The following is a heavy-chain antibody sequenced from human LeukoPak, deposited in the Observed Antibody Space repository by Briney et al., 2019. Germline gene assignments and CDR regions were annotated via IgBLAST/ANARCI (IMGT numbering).Heavy chain of an antibody. D-gene: IGHD1-26*01. CDR2: FDPKDGDT. J-gene: IGHJ4*02. CDR3: ARDRGGSYTTYYFDY. V-gene: IGHV1-24*01. Sequence: ASVKVSCKVSGYTLTELSVHWVRQAPGKGLEWMGNFDPKDGDTIYAQRFQGRVTMTEDTSTHTAYMELSSLRSEDMAVYYCARDRGGSYTTYYFDYWGQGTLVTVSS. CDR1: GYTLTELS.